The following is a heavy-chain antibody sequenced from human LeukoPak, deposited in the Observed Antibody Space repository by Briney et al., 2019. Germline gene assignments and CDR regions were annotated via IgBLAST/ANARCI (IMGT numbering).Heavy chain of an antibody. CDR3: ARPAGATYAFDI. J-gene: IGHJ3*02. Sequence: GESLKISCEGSGYIFTTYCIGWVRQMPGKGLEWMGIIYPGDSDTRYSPSFQGQVTISADKSISTAYLQWSSLKASDTAMYYCARPAGATYAFDIWGQGTMVTVSS. CDR1: GYIFTTYC. CDR2: IYPGDSDT. V-gene: IGHV5-51*01. D-gene: IGHD1-26*01.